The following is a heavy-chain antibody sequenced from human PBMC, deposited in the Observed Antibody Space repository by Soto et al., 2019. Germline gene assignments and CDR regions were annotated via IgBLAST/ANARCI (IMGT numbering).Heavy chain of an antibody. CDR3: ARGRSTSGYPNFDP. J-gene: IGHJ5*02. CDR1: GGSITTGDYS. D-gene: IGHD3-22*01. CDR2: IYDSGST. Sequence: QLQLQESGSGQVKPSQTLSLTCAVSGGSITTGDYSWNWIRQPPGRGLEWVGYIYDSGSTYYNPSLTSRATMSVDRSKNHFSLKLSSVTAADTAVYYCARGRSTSGYPNFDPWGQGTLVTVSS. V-gene: IGHV4-30-2*01.